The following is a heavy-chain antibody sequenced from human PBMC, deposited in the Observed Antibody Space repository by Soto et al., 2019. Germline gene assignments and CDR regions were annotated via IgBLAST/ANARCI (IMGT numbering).Heavy chain of an antibody. J-gene: IGHJ4*02. CDR3: ARVLDVDIVATPDY. CDR1: GYTFTSYG. D-gene: IGHD5-12*01. Sequence: ASVKVSCKVSGYTFTSYGISWVRQAPGQGLEWMGWISAYNGNTNYAQKLQGRVTMTTDTSTSTAYMELRSLRSDDTAVYYCARVLDVDIVATPDYWGQGTLVTVSS. CDR2: ISAYNGNT. V-gene: IGHV1-18*01.